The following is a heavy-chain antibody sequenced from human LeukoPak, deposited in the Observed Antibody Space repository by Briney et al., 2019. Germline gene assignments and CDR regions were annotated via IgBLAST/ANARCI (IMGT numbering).Heavy chain of an antibody. V-gene: IGHV1-58*01. CDR2: IVVGSGNT. CDR3: ATPSQDYGDYSY. CDR1: GFTFTSSA. Sequence: GTSVKVSCKASGFTFTSSAVQWVRQARGQRLGWIGWIVVGSGNTNYAQKFQERVTITRDMSTSTAYMELSSLRSEDTAVYYCATPSQDYGDYSYWGQGTLVTVSS. J-gene: IGHJ4*02. D-gene: IGHD4-17*01.